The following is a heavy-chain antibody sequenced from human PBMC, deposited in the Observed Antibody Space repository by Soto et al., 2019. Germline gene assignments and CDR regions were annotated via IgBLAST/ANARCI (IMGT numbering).Heavy chain of an antibody. CDR2: INHSGST. J-gene: IGHJ5*02. CDR3: ARGGGVYDFWSGYGNWFDP. Sequence: PSETLSLTCAVYGGSFSGYYWSWIRQPPGKGLEWIGEINHSGSTNYNPSLKSRVTISVDTSKNQFSLKLSSVTAADTAVYYCARGGGVYDFWSGYGNWFDPWGQGTLVTVSS. V-gene: IGHV4-34*01. CDR1: GGSFSGYY. D-gene: IGHD3-3*01.